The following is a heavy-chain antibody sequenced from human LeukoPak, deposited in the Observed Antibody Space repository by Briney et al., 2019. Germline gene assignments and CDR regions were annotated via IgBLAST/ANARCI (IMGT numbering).Heavy chain of an antibody. CDR1: GFTFTNYA. CDR2: VTIPGDTT. Sequence: GGSLRLSCAASGFTFTNYAMNWVRQAPGKGLEWVSAVTIPGDTTYYADSVKGRFFMSREDSTTTVYLQMNSLRAEDTAIYYCAKGAEIDLWGQGTLVTDSS. J-gene: IGHJ5*02. V-gene: IGHV3-23*01. D-gene: IGHD3-16*01. CDR3: AKGAEIDL.